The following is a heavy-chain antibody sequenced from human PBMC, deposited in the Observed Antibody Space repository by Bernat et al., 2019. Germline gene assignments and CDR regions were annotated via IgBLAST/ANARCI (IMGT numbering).Heavy chain of an antibody. CDR1: GYTFTSYY. D-gene: IGHD2-2*01. J-gene: IGHJ6*02. V-gene: IGHV1-46*03. Sequence: QVQLVQSGAEVKKPGASVKVSCKASGYTFTSYYMHWVRQAPGQGLEWMGIINPSGGSTSYAQKFQGRVTMTRDTSTSTVYMELSSLRSEDTAVYYCARDPRGVVVPAATPPYYYGMDVWDQGTTVTVSS. CDR2: INPSGGST. CDR3: ARDPRGVVVPAATPPYYYGMDV.